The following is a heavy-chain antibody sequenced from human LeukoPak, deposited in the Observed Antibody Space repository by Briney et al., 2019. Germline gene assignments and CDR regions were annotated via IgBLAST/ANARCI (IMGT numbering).Heavy chain of an antibody. CDR2: INPNSCAT. Sequence: ASVKVSCKASGYTFADHFIHWVRQAPGQGLEWMGWINPNSCATNYAQNFQGRVTMTSDTSITTAYMELTSLTFNDTAVYYCAREGWEPNFDQWGQGTLVTVSS. CDR3: AREGWEPNFDQ. V-gene: IGHV1-2*02. D-gene: IGHD1-26*01. J-gene: IGHJ4*02. CDR1: GYTFADHF.